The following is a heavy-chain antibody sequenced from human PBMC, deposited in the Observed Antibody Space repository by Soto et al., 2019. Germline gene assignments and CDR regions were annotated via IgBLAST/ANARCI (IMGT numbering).Heavy chain of an antibody. CDR1: GGTFSSYA. J-gene: IGHJ5*02. V-gene: IGHV1-69*13. Sequence: GASVKVSCKASGGTFSSYAISWVRQAPGQGLEWMGGIIPIFGTANYAQKFQGRVTITADESTSTAYMELSSLRSEDTAVYYCARGADYGDPSPNWFDPWGQGTLVTVSS. CDR3: ARGADYGDPSPNWFDP. CDR2: IIPIFGTA. D-gene: IGHD4-17*01.